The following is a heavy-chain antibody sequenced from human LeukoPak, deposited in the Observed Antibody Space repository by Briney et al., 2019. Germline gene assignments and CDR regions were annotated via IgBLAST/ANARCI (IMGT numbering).Heavy chain of an antibody. CDR1: GYTFTSYG. Sequence: GASVKVSCKASGYTFTSYGISWVRQAPGLGLEWMGWISTYHGNTNYAQKLQGRVTMTTDTSTSTAYMELRSLRSDDTAVYYCARGPYYYDSSGAFDIWGQGTMVTVSS. V-gene: IGHV1-18*01. D-gene: IGHD3-22*01. J-gene: IGHJ3*02. CDR3: ARGPYYYDSSGAFDI. CDR2: ISTYHGNT.